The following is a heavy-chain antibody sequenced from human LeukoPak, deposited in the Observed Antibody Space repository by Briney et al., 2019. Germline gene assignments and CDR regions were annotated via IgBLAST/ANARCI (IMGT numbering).Heavy chain of an antibody. CDR3: ARHPKALRLGELSPFDY. CDR1: GGSISSYY. D-gene: IGHD3-16*02. J-gene: IGHJ4*02. Sequence: SETLSLTCTVSGGSISSYYWSWIRQPPGKGLEWIGYIYYSGSTSYNPSLKSRVTISVDTSNSQFSLRLSSVTAADTAVYYCARHPKALRLGELSPFDYWGQGTLVTVSS. V-gene: IGHV4-59*08. CDR2: IYYSGST.